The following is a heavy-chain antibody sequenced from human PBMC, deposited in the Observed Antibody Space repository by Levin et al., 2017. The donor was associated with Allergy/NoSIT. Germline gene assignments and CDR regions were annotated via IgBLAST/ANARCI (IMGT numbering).Heavy chain of an antibody. Sequence: GESLKISCKASGYTFTGYYMHWVRQAPGQGLEWMGWINPNSGGTNYAQKFQGRVTMTRDTSISTAYMELSRLRSDDTAVYYCAGRERVPAAAIVIWGQGTMVTVSS. CDR1: GYTFTGYY. J-gene: IGHJ3*02. V-gene: IGHV1-2*02. CDR3: AGRERVPAAAIVI. D-gene: IGHD2-2*01. CDR2: INPNSGGT.